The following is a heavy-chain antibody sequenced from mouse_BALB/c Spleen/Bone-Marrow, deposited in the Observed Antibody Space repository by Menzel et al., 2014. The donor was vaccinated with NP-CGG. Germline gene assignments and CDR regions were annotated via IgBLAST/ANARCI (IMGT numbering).Heavy chain of an antibody. J-gene: IGHJ2*01. CDR2: IFPGTGTT. Sequence: QVQLQQSGAELVKPGASVKLSCKPSGYTFTSYWIQWVKQRPGQGLGWIGEIFPGTGTTYYNEKFKGKATLTIDTSSSTAHMQLSSLPSEDSAVYFCASRDSSGYVPDYWGQGTTLTVSS. CDR3: ASRDSSGYVPDY. CDR1: GYTFTSYW. D-gene: IGHD3-2*01. V-gene: IGHV1S132*01.